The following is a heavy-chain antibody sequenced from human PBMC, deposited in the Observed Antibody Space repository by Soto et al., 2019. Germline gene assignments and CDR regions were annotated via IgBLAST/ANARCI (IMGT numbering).Heavy chain of an antibody. CDR1: GGSISSSSYY. Sequence: QLQLQESGPGLVKPSETLSLTCTVSGGSISSSSYYWGWIRQPPGKGLEWIGSMYYSGSTYYNPSLQSRVTISVDTSKNKFSLKLSSVTAADTAVYYCARQWASGYSSSWYEVYWGQGTLVTVSS. V-gene: IGHV4-39*01. D-gene: IGHD6-13*01. CDR2: MYYSGST. J-gene: IGHJ4*02. CDR3: ARQWASGYSSSWYEVY.